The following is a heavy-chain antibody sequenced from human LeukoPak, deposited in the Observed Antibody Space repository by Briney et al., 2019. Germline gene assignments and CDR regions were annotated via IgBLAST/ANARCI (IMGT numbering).Heavy chain of an antibody. D-gene: IGHD4-17*01. CDR1: GGSISSYY. J-gene: IGHJ5*02. CDR3: ARVHGDYYYWFDP. Sequence: PSETLSLTCTVSGGSISSYYWSWIRQPPGKGLEWIGYIYYSGSTNYNPSLKSRVTISVDTSKNQFSLKLSSVTAADTAVYYCARVHGDYYYWFDPWGQGTLVTVSS. V-gene: IGHV4-59*01. CDR2: IYYSGST.